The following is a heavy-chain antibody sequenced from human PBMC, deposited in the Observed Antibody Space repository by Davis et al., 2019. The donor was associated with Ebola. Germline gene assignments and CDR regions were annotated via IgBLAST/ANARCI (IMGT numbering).Heavy chain of an antibody. Sequence: SETLSLTCAAYGGSFSGYFWGWIRQPPGKGLEWIGNTYYSGNTYYNPSLKSRVTISQDTSTNQFSLKLSSVTAADTAVYYCARRTAAPGGDFDYWGQGTLVTVSS. V-gene: IGHV4-34*01. CDR2: TYYSGNT. J-gene: IGHJ4*02. D-gene: IGHD2-8*02. CDR1: GGSFSGYF. CDR3: ARRTAAPGGDFDY.